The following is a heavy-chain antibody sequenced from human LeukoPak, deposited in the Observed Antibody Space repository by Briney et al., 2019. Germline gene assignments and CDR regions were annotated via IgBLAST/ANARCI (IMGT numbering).Heavy chain of an antibody. CDR1: GGSISSYY. Sequence: SETLSLTCTVSGGSISSYYWSWIRQPAGKGLEWIGRIYTSGSTNYNPSLKSRVTMSVDTSKNQFSLKLSSVTAADTAVYYCARDIGYCSSTSYYIWGQGTLVTVSS. J-gene: IGHJ4*02. D-gene: IGHD2-2*02. CDR3: ARDIGYCSSTSYYI. V-gene: IGHV4-4*07. CDR2: IYTSGST.